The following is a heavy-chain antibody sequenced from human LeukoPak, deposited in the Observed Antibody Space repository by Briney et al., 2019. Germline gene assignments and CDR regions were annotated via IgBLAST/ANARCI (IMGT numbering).Heavy chain of an antibody. CDR1: GGSISSSSYY. Sequence: SSETLSLTCTVSGGSISSSSYYWGWIRQPPGKGLEWIGSIYYSGSTYYNPSLKSRVTISVDTSKNQFSLKLSSVTAADTAVYYCASYYYGSGSYSDYFDYWGQGTLVTASS. D-gene: IGHD3-10*01. CDR2: IYYSGST. J-gene: IGHJ4*02. CDR3: ASYYYGSGSYSDYFDY. V-gene: IGHV4-39*01.